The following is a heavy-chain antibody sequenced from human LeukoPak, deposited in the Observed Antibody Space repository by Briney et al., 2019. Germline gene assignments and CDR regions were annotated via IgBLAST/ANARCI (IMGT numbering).Heavy chain of an antibody. CDR2: ISGSGGST. Sequence: GGSLRLSCAASGFTFSDFAMSWVRQAPGKGLEWVSTISGSGGSTYYADSVKGRFTISRDNSKNTLYLQMNSLRAEDTAVYYCAKDLAPPHCSSTSCAPYWGQGTLVTVSS. CDR1: GFTFSDFA. D-gene: IGHD2-2*01. J-gene: IGHJ4*02. CDR3: AKDLAPPHCSSTSCAPY. V-gene: IGHV3-23*01.